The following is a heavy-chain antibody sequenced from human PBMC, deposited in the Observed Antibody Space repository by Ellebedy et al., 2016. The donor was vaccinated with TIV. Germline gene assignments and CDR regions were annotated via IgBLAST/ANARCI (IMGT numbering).Heavy chain of an antibody. CDR3: ARVPSMIRALITV. CDR1: GDSINDSAFY. Sequence: SETLSLXXTVSGDSINDSAFYWGWIRQPPGKGLEWIGSIFYTGRTYYNPSLESRVTISVDTSKNQFSLNLSSVKAADTAIYYCARVPSMIRALITVWGQGTTVTVSS. CDR2: IFYTGRT. V-gene: IGHV4-39*07. J-gene: IGHJ6*02. D-gene: IGHD3-10*01.